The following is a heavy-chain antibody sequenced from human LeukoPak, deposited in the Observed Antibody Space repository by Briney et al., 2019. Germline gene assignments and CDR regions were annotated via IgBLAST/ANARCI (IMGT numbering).Heavy chain of an antibody. CDR1: GFTVSSNY. CDR2: ISSSSSYT. V-gene: IGHV3-11*06. J-gene: IGHJ4*02. CDR3: ARDRAPPYSSGWYFDY. Sequence: PGGSLRLSCAASGFTVSSNYMSWIRQAPGKGLEWVSYISSSSSYTNYADSVKGRFTISRDNAKNSLYLQMNSLRAEDTAVYYCARDRAPPYSSGWYFDYWGQGTLVTVSS. D-gene: IGHD6-19*01.